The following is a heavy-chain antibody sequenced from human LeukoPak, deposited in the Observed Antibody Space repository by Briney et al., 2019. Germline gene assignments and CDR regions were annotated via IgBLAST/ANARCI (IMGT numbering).Heavy chain of an antibody. CDR1: GGSISRSTYY. V-gene: IGHV4-39*01. CDR2: IYYSGST. Sequence: PSETLSLTCTVSGGSISRSTYYWGWIRQPPGKGLEWIGNIYYSGSTYYNPSLKSRVTISVDTSKNQFSLKLSSVTAADTAVYYCARPQPELDYWGQGTLVTVSS. J-gene: IGHJ4*02. CDR3: ARPQPELDY.